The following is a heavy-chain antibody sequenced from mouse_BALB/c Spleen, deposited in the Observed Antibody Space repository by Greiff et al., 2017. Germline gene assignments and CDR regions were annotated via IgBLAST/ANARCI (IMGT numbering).Heavy chain of an antibody. CDR3: VSRYYGSSAYAMDY. D-gene: IGHD1-1*01. CDR1: GFTFNTYA. CDR2: IRSKSNNYAT. V-gene: IGHV10-1*02. Sequence: EVQLQESGGGLVQPKGSLKLSCAASGFTFNTYAMNWVRQAPGKGLEWVARIRSKSNNYATYYADSVKDRFTISRDDSQSMLYLQMNNLKTEDTAMYYCVSRYYGSSAYAMDYWGQGTSVTVSS. J-gene: IGHJ4*01.